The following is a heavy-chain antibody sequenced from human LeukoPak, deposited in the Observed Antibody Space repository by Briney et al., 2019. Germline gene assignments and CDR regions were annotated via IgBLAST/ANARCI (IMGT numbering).Heavy chain of an antibody. D-gene: IGHD3-10*01. CDR3: ARGIAARKGNYYGSGSYYNGWFDP. Sequence: SQTLSLTCAVSGGSISSGGYSWSWIRQPPGKGLEWIGYIYHSGSTYYNPSLKSRVTISVDRSKNQFSLKLSSVTAADTAVYYCARGIAARKGNYYGSGSYYNGWFDPWGQGTLVTVPS. J-gene: IGHJ5*02. CDR1: GGSISSGGYS. V-gene: IGHV4-30-2*01. CDR2: IYHSGST.